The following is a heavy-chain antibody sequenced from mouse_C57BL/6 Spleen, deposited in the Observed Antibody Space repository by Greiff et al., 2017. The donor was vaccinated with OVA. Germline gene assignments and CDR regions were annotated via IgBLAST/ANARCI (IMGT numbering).Heavy chain of an antibody. D-gene: IGHD1-1*01. J-gene: IGHJ2*01. CDR1: GYSITSGYY. Sequence: EVQLQESGPGLVKPSQSLSLTCSVTGYSITSGYYWNWIRQFPGNKLEWMGYISYDGSNNYNPSLKNRISITRDTSKNQFFLKLNSVTTEDTATYYCARGDYYGSSSGYFDYWGQGTTLTVSS. CDR3: ARGDYYGSSSGYFDY. CDR2: ISYDGSN. V-gene: IGHV3-6*01.